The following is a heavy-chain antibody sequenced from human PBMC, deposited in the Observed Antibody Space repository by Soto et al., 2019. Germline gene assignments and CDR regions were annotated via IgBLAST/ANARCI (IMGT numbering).Heavy chain of an antibody. CDR1: GYTFTTYG. CDR3: AREGEMPYYYYGLDV. D-gene: IGHD3-16*01. V-gene: IGHV1-18*01. CDR2: ISGYNGHT. Sequence: QVQLVQSGAEVRKPGASVKVSCKASGYTFTTYGISWVRQAPGQGLEWMGWISGYNGHTKYAQKFQGRVTMTTDTSXXTVYMDLRSLRSDATAVYYCAREGEMPYYYYGLDVWGKGTTVTVSS. J-gene: IGHJ6*04.